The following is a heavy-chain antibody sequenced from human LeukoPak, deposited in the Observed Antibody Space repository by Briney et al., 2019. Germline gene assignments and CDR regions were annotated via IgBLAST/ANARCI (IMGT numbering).Heavy chain of an antibody. V-gene: IGHV3-30*02. CDR3: AKAIYGSGTYLFDY. CDR1: GFTFSSYD. J-gene: IGHJ4*02. Sequence: PGGSLRLSCAASGFTFSSYDMYWVRQAPGKGLDWVAFVRYDGSQKYYADSVKGRFTLSRDNSKNTLYLQMNSLRAEDTAVYYCAKAIYGSGTYLFDYWGQGTLVTVSS. D-gene: IGHD3-10*01. CDR2: VRYDGSQK.